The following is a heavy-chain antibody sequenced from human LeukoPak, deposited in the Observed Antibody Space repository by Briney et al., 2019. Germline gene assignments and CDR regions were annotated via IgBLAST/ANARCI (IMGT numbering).Heavy chain of an antibody. CDR3: AKDIGYGSSTGLDAFDI. CDR1: GFTFSSYA. V-gene: IGHV3-23*01. CDR2: ISGSGGST. J-gene: IGHJ3*02. Sequence: GGSLRLSCAASGFTFSSYAMSWVRQAPGKGLEWVSAISGSGGSTYYADSVKGRFTISRDNSKNTLYLQMNSLRAEDTAVYYCAKDIGYGSSTGLDAFDIWGQGTMVTVSS. D-gene: IGHD2-2*01.